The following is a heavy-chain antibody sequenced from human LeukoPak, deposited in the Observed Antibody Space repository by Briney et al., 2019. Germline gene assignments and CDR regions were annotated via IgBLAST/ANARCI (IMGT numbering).Heavy chain of an antibody. CDR3: ARVGRGDHTWGSYYCDH. V-gene: IGHV4-59*01. CDR2: ISSSGST. J-gene: IGHJ4*02. D-gene: IGHD3-16*01. Sequence: SETLSLTCTVSGGSISAYYWSWIRQPAGKGLEWIGYISSSGSTSYNPSLETRLTISVDTSKNQFSLKLSSVTAADTAVYYCARVGRGDHTWGSYYCDHWGQGTLVSVSS. CDR1: GGSISAYY.